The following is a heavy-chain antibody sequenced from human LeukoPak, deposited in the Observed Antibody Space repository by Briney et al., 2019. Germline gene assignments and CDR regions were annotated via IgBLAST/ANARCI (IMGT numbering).Heavy chain of an antibody. Sequence: ASVKVSYKASGYTFTGYYMHWVRQAPGQGLEWMGWINPNSGGTNYAQKFQGRVTMTRDTSISTAYMELSRLRSDDTAVYYCARDQEGSSGEIDYWGQGTLVTVSS. V-gene: IGHV1-2*02. CDR3: ARDQEGSSGEIDY. D-gene: IGHD3-22*01. CDR2: INPNSGGT. CDR1: GYTFTGYY. J-gene: IGHJ4*02.